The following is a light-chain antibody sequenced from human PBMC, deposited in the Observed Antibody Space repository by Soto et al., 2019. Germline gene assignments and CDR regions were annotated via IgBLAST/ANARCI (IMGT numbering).Light chain of an antibody. CDR2: LNSDGSH. CDR1: SGHSTYT. J-gene: IGLJ2*01. V-gene: IGLV4-69*02. CDR3: QTWGSANVV. Sequence: QPVLTQSPSASASLGASVKLTCTLSSGHSTYTIAWHQLQPEKGPRYLMKLNSDGSHSKGDGIPDRFSGSSSGAERYLTISSLQSEDEADYYCQTWGSANVVFGGGTKLTVL.